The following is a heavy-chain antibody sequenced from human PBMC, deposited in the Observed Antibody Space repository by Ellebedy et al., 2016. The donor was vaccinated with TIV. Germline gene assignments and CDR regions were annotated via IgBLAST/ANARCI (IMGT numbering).Heavy chain of an antibody. CDR2: INHSGST. J-gene: IGHJ4*02. CDR3: ATRIEWLNEFINDY. D-gene: IGHD5-12*01. CDR1: GGSISSYY. Sequence: SETLSLTXTVSGGSISSYYWSWIRQPPGKGLEWIGEINHSGSTNYNPSLKSRVTISVDTSKNQFSLKLSSVTAADTAVYYCATRIEWLNEFINDYWGQGTLVTVSS. V-gene: IGHV4-34*01.